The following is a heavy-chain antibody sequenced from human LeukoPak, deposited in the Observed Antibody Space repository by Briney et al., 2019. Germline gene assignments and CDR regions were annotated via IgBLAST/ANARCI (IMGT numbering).Heavy chain of an antibody. D-gene: IGHD1-1*01. CDR3: ARGPPRGKYYYMDV. Sequence: GGSLRLSCAASGFTFSSFDMHWVRQPTGQGLEWVSTIGTASDTYYPGSVAGRFTLSRDNAKNSLYLQMNSLTAGDTAVYYCARGPPRGKYYYMDVWGKGTTVTVSS. CDR1: GFTFSSFD. J-gene: IGHJ6*03. V-gene: IGHV3-13*01. CDR2: IGTASDT.